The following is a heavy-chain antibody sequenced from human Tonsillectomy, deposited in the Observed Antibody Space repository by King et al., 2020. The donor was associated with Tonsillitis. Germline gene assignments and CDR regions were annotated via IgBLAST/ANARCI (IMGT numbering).Heavy chain of an antibody. V-gene: IGHV5-51*01. J-gene: IGHJ3*02. CDR1: GYTFTRHW. CDR2: IYPGDSDT. CDR3: ASRPDGFDI. Sequence: QLVQSGPEVKKPGESLKISCKGSGYTFTRHWIGWGRQMPGKGLEWRGIIYPGDSDTRYSPSFQGQVSISADKSITTAYLQWSSLKASDTAMYYCASRPDGFDIWGQGTMVTVSS.